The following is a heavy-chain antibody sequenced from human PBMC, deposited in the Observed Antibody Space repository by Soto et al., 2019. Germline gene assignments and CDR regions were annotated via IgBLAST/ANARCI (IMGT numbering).Heavy chain of an antibody. CDR1: GFTFSSNW. D-gene: IGHD4-4*01. CDR2: INSDGSST. V-gene: IGHV3-74*01. J-gene: IGHJ6*03. CDR3: ARDSYDYSKIYNYYYMDV. Sequence: GGSLRLSCAASGFTFSSNWMHWVRQAPGKGLVWVSRINSDGSSTTYADSVKGRFTISRDNAKNTLFLQMNGLRAEDTAVYYCARDSYDYSKIYNYYYMDVWGKGTTVTVSS.